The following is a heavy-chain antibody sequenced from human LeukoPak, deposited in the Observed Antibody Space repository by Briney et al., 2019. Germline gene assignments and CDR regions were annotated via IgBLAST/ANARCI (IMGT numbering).Heavy chain of an antibody. J-gene: IGHJ5*02. Sequence: PSETLSLTCTVSGGSISTSYYYWGWIRQPPGKGLEWIGSIYYSGSTYYNPSLKSRVTISVDTSKNQFSLKLSSVTAADTAVYYCARRYGGFGEETFDPWGQGTLVTVSS. V-gene: IGHV4-39*01. D-gene: IGHD3-10*01. CDR2: IYYSGST. CDR3: ARRYGGFGEETFDP. CDR1: GGSISTSYYY.